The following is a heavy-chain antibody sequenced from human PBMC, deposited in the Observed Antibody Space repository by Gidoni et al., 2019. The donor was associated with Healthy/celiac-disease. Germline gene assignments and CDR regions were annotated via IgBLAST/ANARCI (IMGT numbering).Heavy chain of an antibody. CDR2: ISISSSTI. D-gene: IGHD5-12*01. CDR1: GFTFSSYR. V-gene: IGHV3-48*04. CDR3: ARGSKGLPPNHFDY. J-gene: IGHJ4*02. Sequence: EVQLVESGGGLVQPGGSLGLSCAASGFTFSSYRMNWVRRAPGKGLGWVSYISISSSTIYYADSVKGRFTISRDNAKNSLYLQMNSLRAEDTAVYYCARGSKGLPPNHFDYWGQGTLVTVSS.